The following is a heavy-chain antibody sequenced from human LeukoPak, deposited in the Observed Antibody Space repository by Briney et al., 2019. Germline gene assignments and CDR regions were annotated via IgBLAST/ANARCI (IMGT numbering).Heavy chain of an antibody. J-gene: IGHJ4*02. CDR2: IHPGDSDT. CDR1: GYSFTSYW. CDR3: ATHPGGLQSGFDN. V-gene: IGHV5-51*01. D-gene: IGHD5-24*01. Sequence: PGESLKISCKGSGYSFTSYWIGWVRQMPGKGLEYMGIIHPGDSDTRYSPSFQGQVTISVDRSSSTAYIQWSRLKASDTAMYYCATHPGGLQSGFDNWGQGNLVTVSS.